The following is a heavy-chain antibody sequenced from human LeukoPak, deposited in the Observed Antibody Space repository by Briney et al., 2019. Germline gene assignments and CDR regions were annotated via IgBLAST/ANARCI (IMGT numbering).Heavy chain of an antibody. CDR2: INTAGSSP. Sequence: GGSLRLSCAASGFTFSSYWMHWVRQAPGKGLVWVSRINTAGSSPSYADSVKGRFTISRDNAKNALYLQMNSLRVEDTAVYYCARGWDQYYSDSSGYDYWGQGTLVTVSS. J-gene: IGHJ4*02. CDR3: ARGWDQYYSDSSGYDY. CDR1: GFTFSSYW. V-gene: IGHV3-74*01. D-gene: IGHD3-22*01.